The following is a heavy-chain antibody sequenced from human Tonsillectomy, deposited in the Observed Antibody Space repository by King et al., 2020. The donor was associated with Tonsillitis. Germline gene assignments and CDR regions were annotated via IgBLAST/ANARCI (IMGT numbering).Heavy chain of an antibody. CDR2: ISDSGNT. CDR3: ARVKPGAGSGIFDY. CDR1: GGSISSYF. J-gene: IGHJ4*02. Sequence: QLQESGPGLVKPSETLSLTCTVSGGSISSYFWSWIRQPPGKGLEWVAFISDSGNTNYSPSLKSRVSISVDTSKNQFSLKLSSVTAADTAVYYCARVKPGAGSGIFDYWGQGTLVTVSS. D-gene: IGHD6-13*01. V-gene: IGHV4-59*01.